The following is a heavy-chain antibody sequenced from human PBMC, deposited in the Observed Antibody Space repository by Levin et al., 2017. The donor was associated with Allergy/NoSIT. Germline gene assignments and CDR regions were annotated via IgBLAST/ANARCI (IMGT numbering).Heavy chain of an antibody. CDR1: GFTFTSYY. D-gene: IGHD2-15*01. CDR2: INPNGGTT. CDR3: ARARGWSDFDY. V-gene: IGHV1-46*01. J-gene: IGHJ4*02. Sequence: ASVKVSCKASGFTFTSYYMHWVRQAPGQGLEWMGIINPNGGTTSYAQNFQGRVTLTSDTSTSTVYMELSSLSSEDTAVYYCARARGWSDFDYWGQGTLLTVSS.